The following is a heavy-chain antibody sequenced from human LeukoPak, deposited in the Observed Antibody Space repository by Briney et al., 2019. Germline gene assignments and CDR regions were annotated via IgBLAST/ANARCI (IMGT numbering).Heavy chain of an antibody. V-gene: IGHV3-21*01. D-gene: IGHD6-19*01. J-gene: IGHJ6*03. CDR1: GFTFSNYG. CDR3: AKSSGWNYYYYYMDV. CDR2: ISSSSTYI. Sequence: GGSLRLSCAASGFTFSNYGMNWARQAPGKGLEWVSSISSSSTYIYYADSVKGRFTLSRDNAKNSLYLQMNSLTAEDTAVYYCAKSSGWNYYYYYMDVWGKGTTVIASS.